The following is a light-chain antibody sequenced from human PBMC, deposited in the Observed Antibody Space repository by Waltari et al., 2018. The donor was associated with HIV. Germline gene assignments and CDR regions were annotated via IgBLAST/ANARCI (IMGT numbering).Light chain of an antibody. J-gene: IGKJ4*01. V-gene: IGKV4-1*01. Sequence: DIVMTQSPDSLAVSLGERATINCKSSQSVLYTSNNKKYVACYQLKVGHPPRLLIYRASSRQSVVPHRVSSSGSCTDFALTINTRQAEDVAVYYCQQYYSAPLTFGGGTKVEIK. CDR3: QQYYSAPLT. CDR2: RAS. CDR1: QSVLYTSNNKKY.